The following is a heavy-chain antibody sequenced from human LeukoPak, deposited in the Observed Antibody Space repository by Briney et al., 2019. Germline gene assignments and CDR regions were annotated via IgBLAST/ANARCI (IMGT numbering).Heavy chain of an antibody. CDR3: TYSVDDY. CDR2: INPSARST. Sequence: ASVTVSCKASGYTFINYYIHWVRQAPGQGLEWMGIINPSARSTTYAQTFQGRVTMTRDTSTNTVYMELSSLKTEDTAVYYCTYSVDDYWGQGTLVTVSS. V-gene: IGHV1-46*03. CDR1: GYTFINYY. J-gene: IGHJ4*02. D-gene: IGHD2-15*01.